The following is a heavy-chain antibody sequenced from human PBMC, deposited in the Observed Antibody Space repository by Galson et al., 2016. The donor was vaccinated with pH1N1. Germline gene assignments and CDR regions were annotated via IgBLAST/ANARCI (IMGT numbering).Heavy chain of an antibody. CDR2: ISPIFGSI. Sequence: SVKVSCKASGGTFSNSAINWVRQAPGQGLEWMGGISPIFGSINYAQRFQGRVTVSADIFTNTAYMELSSLRSEDTAIYYCATAGPLVREILYYSYAMDVWGQGTTVTVS. J-gene: IGHJ6*02. CDR1: GGTFSNSA. V-gene: IGHV1-69*06. CDR3: ATAGPLVREILYYSYAMDV. D-gene: IGHD3-10*01.